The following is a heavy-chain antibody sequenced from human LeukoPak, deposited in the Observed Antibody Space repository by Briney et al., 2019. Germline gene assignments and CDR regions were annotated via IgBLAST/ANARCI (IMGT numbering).Heavy chain of an antibody. Sequence: GGSLRLSCAASGFTFSSYSMNWVRQAPGKGLEWVSSISSSSSYIYYADSVKGRFTISRDNAKNSLYLQMNSLRAEDTAVYYCARRHYWNAGPSDYWGQGTLVTVSS. CDR1: GFTFSSYS. J-gene: IGHJ4*02. V-gene: IGHV3-21*01. CDR2: ISSSSSYI. CDR3: ARRHYWNAGPSDY. D-gene: IGHD1-1*01.